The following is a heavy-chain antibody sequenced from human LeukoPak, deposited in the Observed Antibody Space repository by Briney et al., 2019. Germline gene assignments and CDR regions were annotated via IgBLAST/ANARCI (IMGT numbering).Heavy chain of an antibody. Sequence: SETLSLTCAVYGGSFSGYYWSWIRQSPGKGLEWIGEINHSGSTNYNPSLKSRVTISVDTSKNQFSLKLSSVTAADTAVYYCAKDREGATYFDSWGQGTLVTVSS. J-gene: IGHJ4*02. CDR1: GGSFSGYY. CDR2: INHSGST. CDR3: AKDREGATYFDS. D-gene: IGHD1-26*01. V-gene: IGHV4-34*01.